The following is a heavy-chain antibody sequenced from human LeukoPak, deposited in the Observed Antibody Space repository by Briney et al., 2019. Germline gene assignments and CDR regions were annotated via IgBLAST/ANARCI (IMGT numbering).Heavy chain of an antibody. V-gene: IGHV3-30*02. CDR1: GFTFSNYG. CDR3: AKVGGDGYSLYY. D-gene: IGHD5-24*01. J-gene: IGHJ4*02. Sequence: GGSLRLSCGASGFTFSNYGMLWVRQAPGKGLDWVAFIRYDGNNKLYADSVKGRFTISRDNSKNTLYLHINSLRAEDTAVYYCAKVGGDGYSLYYWGQGTLVTVSS. CDR2: IRYDGNNK.